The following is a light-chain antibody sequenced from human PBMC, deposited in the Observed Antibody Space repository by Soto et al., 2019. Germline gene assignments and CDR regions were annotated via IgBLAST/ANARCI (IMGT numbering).Light chain of an antibody. Sequence: IQMTQSPSSLSPSVGDRVTLSCRASQPISSDLNWYQQMPGKAPSLLIYGATNLQTGVPVRFSGSGSGTKFNLTISSLQPEDFASYYCQQSYTTPYTFGQGTKLDI. V-gene: IGKV1-39*01. CDR1: QPISSD. J-gene: IGKJ2*01. CDR3: QQSYTTPYT. CDR2: GAT.